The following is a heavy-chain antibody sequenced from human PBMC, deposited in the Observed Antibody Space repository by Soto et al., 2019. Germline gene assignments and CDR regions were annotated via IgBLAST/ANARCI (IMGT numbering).Heavy chain of an antibody. CDR2: MYYSDST. CDR3: ARQYSSAWLFDY. D-gene: IGHD6-19*01. J-gene: IGHJ4*02. CDR1: GESISSNY. Sequence: SETLSLTCTVSGESISSNYWSWIRQPPEKGLEWIGYMYYSDSTSYNPSLKSRVTISVDTSKNQFSLKLTSVTAADTAVYYCARQYSSAWLFDYWGQGTLVTVS. V-gene: IGHV4-59*01.